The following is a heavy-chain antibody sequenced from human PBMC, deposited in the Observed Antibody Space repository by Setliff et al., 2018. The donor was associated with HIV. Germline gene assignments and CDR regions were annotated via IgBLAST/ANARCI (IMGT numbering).Heavy chain of an antibody. V-gene: IGHV1-3*01. J-gene: IGHJ4*02. D-gene: IGHD3-10*01. CDR1: GYIYTNYA. Sequence: ASVKVSCKATGYIYTNYAIHWVRQAPGQGLEWMGWINCGNGATKYAQNFQDRFTITTDTSASTVYMELRSLRSEDTAVYYCARDRWFGESAPRLLDYWGPGTQVTVSS. CDR2: INCGNGAT. CDR3: ARDRWFGESAPRLLDY.